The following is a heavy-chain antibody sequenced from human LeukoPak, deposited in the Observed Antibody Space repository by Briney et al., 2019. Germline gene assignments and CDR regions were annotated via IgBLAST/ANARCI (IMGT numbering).Heavy chain of an antibody. CDR3: ARGDNHCSGGSCYAA. Sequence: ASVKVSCKASGYTFTSYGISWVRQAPGQGLEWMGGIIPIFGTANYAQKFQGRVTITADKSTSTAYMELSSLRSEDTAVYYCARGDNHCSGGSCYAAWGQGTLVTVSS. CDR1: GYTFTSYG. J-gene: IGHJ4*02. CDR2: IIPIFGTA. V-gene: IGHV1-69*06. D-gene: IGHD2-15*01.